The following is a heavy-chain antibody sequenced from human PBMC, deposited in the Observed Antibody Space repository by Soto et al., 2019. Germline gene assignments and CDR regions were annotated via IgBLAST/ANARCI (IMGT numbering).Heavy chain of an antibody. J-gene: IGHJ4*02. CDR3: ATAARQLDRDY. Sequence: SETLSLTCTVSGGSISSGGYYWSWIRQHPGKGLEWIGYIYYSGSTYYNPSLKSRVTISVDTSKNQFSLKLSSVTAADTAVYFCATAARQLDRDYWGQGTLVTVSS. V-gene: IGHV4-31*03. CDR2: IYYSGST. CDR1: GGSISSGGYY. D-gene: IGHD6-13*01.